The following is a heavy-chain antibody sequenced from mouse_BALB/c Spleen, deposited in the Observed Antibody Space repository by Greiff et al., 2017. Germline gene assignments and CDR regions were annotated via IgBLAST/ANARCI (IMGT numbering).Heavy chain of an antibody. Sequence: VQLQQPGAELMMPGASVKMSCKASGYTFTDYWMHWVKQRPGQGLEWIGAIDTSDSYTSYNQKFKGKATLTVDESSSTAYMQLSSLTSEDSAVYYCARSGYYYAMDYWGQGTSVTVSS. J-gene: IGHJ4*01. CDR3: ARSGYYYAMDY. V-gene: IGHV1-69*01. D-gene: IGHD3-1*01. CDR2: IDTSDSYT. CDR1: GYTFTDYW.